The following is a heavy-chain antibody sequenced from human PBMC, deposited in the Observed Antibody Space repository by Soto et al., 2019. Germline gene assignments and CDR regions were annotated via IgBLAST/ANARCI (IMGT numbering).Heavy chain of an antibody. J-gene: IGHJ4*02. CDR3: ASDLSGSYSFDY. CDR2: FYYDGRS. CDR1: GGSIGSGTNY. D-gene: IGHD1-26*01. Sequence: QVQLQESGPGLVKPSQTLSLTCTVSGGSIGSGTNYWSWIRQPPGKGLEWIGHFYYDGRSYYNPSLTSRANIAVHXSKNQFSRKLSSVTAADTAVYYCASDLSGSYSFDYWGQGTLVTVSS. V-gene: IGHV4-30-4*01.